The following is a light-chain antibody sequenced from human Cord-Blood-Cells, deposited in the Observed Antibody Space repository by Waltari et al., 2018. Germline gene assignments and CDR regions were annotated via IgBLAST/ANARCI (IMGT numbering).Light chain of an antibody. CDR2: PDS. Sequence: SYELTQPPSVSVSPGQTASITCSGDKLGDKYACWYQQKPGQSPVLVIYPDSKRPAGIPERFSGSNSGNTATLTISGTQAMEEADYYCQAWDSSNWVFGGGTKLTVL. CDR1: KLGDKY. J-gene: IGLJ3*02. CDR3: QAWDSSNWV. V-gene: IGLV3-1*01.